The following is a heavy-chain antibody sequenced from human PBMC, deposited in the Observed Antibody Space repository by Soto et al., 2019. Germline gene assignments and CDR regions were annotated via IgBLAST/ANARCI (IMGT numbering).Heavy chain of an antibody. Sequence: QVTLKESGPTLVKPTQTLTLTFTFSGFSLSTSGVCVGWIHQPPGKALQWLALIYWDDDKRYSPSLNSRLTITKATSKNPVVLTMTNMVPGDTATYYCAHTGHSSSPKFAYGGQGTLVTVSS. CDR1: GFSLSTSGVC. CDR2: IYWDDDK. J-gene: IGHJ4*02. D-gene: IGHD6-13*01. V-gene: IGHV2-5*02. CDR3: AHTGHSSSPKFAY.